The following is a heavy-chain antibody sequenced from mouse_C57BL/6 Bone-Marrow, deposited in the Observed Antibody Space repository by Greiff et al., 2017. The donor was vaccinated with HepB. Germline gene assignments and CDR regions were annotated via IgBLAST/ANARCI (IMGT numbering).Heavy chain of an antibody. CDR1: GYTFTSYW. V-gene: IGHV1-7*01. CDR2: INPSSGYT. CDR3: ARGGRAFAY. D-gene: IGHD3-1*01. Sequence: VQVVESGAELAKPGASVKLSCKASGYTFTSYWMHWVKQRPGQGLEWIGYINPSSGYTKYNQKFKDKATLTADKSSRTAYMQLSSLTYEDSAVYYCARGGRAFAYWGQGTLVTVSA. J-gene: IGHJ3*01.